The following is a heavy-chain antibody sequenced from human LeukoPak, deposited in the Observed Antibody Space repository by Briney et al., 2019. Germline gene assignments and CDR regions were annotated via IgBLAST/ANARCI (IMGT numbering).Heavy chain of an antibody. D-gene: IGHD3-22*01. CDR2: ISGSSGYI. CDR3: ARDYEGDL. CDR1: GFPFSTYI. J-gene: IGHJ5*02. Sequence: GGSLRLSCAAAGFPFSTYIMNWVRQAPGKGLEWVSSISGSSGYIYYADSVRGRFTISRNNAMNSLYLQMDSLRGDDTAEYYCARDYEGDLWGQGTLVTVSS. V-gene: IGHV3-21*01.